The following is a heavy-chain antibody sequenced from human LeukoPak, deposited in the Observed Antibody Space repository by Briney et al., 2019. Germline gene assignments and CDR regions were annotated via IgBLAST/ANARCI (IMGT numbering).Heavy chain of an antibody. CDR2: IKSKTDGGTT. Sequence: PGGSLRLSCAASGFTFSNARMSWVRQAPGKGLEWVGRIKSKTDGGTTDYAAPVKGRFTISRDDSKNTLYLQMNSLKTEDTAVYYCTTDPAYYYDSSGYYYVAYWGQGTLVTVSS. V-gene: IGHV3-15*01. CDR1: GFTFSNAR. D-gene: IGHD3-22*01. J-gene: IGHJ4*02. CDR3: TTDPAYYYDSSGYYYVAY.